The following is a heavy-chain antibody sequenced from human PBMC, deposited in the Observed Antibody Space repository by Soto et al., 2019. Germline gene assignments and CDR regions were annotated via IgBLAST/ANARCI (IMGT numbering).Heavy chain of an antibody. Sequence: QVQLQESGPGLVKPSQTLSLTCTVSGGSISSGGYYWSWIRQHRGKGLEWIGYIDYSGSTYYNPSLQSRVTISVDTSKNQVSLKLSCVTAADTAVYYCAREGHPRWSGYLWLDYWGQGTLVTVSS. CDR1: GGSISSGGYY. V-gene: IGHV4-31*03. CDR2: IDYSGST. D-gene: IGHD3-3*01. J-gene: IGHJ4*02. CDR3: AREGHPRWSGYLWLDY.